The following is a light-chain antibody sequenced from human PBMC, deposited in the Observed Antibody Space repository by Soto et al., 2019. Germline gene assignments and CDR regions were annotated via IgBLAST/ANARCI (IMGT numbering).Light chain of an antibody. CDR2: GAS. Sequence: EIVLTQSPGTLSLSPGERATLSCRASQSVSSSYLAWYQQKPGQAPRLLIYGASSRATGIPDRFSGSGSGTDFTLTISSLEPEDFAVYYCQQRSNWPPWTFRQGSKVDSK. CDR1: QSVSSSY. CDR3: QQRSNWPPWT. J-gene: IGKJ1*01. V-gene: IGKV3D-20*02.